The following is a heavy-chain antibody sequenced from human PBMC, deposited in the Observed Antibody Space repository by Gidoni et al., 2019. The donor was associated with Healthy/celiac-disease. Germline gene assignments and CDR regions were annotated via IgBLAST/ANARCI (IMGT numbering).Heavy chain of an antibody. V-gene: IGHV4-31*03. D-gene: IGHD3-10*01. Sequence: QVQLQESGPGLVKASQTLSLTCTLAGASLSSGGYFWSWIRQHPGKGLEWIGYIYYSERTYYNPSLKSRVTISVDTSKNKFSLKLSSVTAADTAVYYCARETMVQGVKYAFDIWGQGTMVTVSS. CDR2: IYYSERT. CDR3: ARETMVQGVKYAFDI. J-gene: IGHJ3*02. CDR1: GASLSSGGYF.